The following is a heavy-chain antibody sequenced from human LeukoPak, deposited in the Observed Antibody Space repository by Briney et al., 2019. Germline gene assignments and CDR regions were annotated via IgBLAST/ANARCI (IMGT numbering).Heavy chain of an antibody. D-gene: IGHD3-22*01. J-gene: IGHJ3*02. V-gene: IGHV4-39*01. CDR3: ARGHYYVAPRDAFDI. CDR2: IYYSGST. Sequence: PSETLSLTCTVSGGSISSSSYYWGWIRQPPGKGLEWIGSIYYSGSTYYNPSLKSRVTISVDTSKNQFSLKLSSVTAADTAVYYCARGHYYVAPRDAFDIWGQGTMVTVSS. CDR1: GGSISSSSYY.